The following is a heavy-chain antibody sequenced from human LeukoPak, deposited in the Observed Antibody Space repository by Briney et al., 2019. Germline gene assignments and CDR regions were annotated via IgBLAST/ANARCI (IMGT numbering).Heavy chain of an antibody. CDR3: VRDSKHLGYYYYYMDC. V-gene: IGHV1-2*02. D-gene: IGHD2-21*01. J-gene: IGHJ6*03. Sequence: ASVTVSCKASGYTFTDYYMHWVRQAPGQGLEWMGWINPNSGGTNYAQKFQGRVTMNRDTSISTAYMELSRLRDDDTGVYECVRDSKHLGYYYYYMDCWGKGTTVSVSS. CDR2: INPNSGGT. CDR1: GYTFTDYY.